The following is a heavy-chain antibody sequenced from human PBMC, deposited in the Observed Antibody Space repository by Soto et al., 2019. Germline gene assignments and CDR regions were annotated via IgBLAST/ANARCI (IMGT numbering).Heavy chain of an antibody. D-gene: IGHD1-26*01. CDR2: ISAYNGNT. V-gene: IGHV1-18*01. Sequence: ASVKVSCKASGYTFTSYGISWVRQAPGQGLEWMGWISAYNGNTNYAQKLQGRVTMTTDTSTSTAYMELMSLRSDDTAVYYCARPLAYSGSYYYYYGMDVWGQGTTVTVSS. CDR3: ARPLAYSGSYYYYYGMDV. J-gene: IGHJ6*02. CDR1: GYTFTSYG.